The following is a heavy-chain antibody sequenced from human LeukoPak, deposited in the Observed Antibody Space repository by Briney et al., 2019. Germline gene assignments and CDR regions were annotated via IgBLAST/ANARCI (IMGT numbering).Heavy chain of an antibody. J-gene: IGHJ4*02. CDR2: INPSGGST. Sequence: ASVKVSCKASGYTFTSYYIHWVRQAPGQGLEWMGIINPSGGSTSYVQKFQGRVTITRDTSASTAFMDLSSLRYEDAAVYYCARDSYSGSGSSLSPFDYWGRGTLVTVSS. D-gene: IGHD3-10*01. CDR1: GYTFTSYY. CDR3: ARDSYSGSGSSLSPFDY. V-gene: IGHV1-46*01.